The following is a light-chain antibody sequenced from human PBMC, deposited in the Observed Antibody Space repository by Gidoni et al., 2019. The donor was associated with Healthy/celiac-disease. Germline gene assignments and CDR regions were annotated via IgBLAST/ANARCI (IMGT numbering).Light chain of an antibody. CDR3: QQYYSTPRS. J-gene: IGKJ2*04. V-gene: IGKV4-1*01. CDR2: WAS. Sequence: DIVMTHSPDSLAVSLGERATINCKSSQSVLYSSNNKNYLAWYQQKPGQPPKLLIYWASTRESGVPDRFSGSGSGTDFTLTISSLQAEDVAVYYCQQYYSTPRSFXQXTKLEIK. CDR1: QSVLYSSNNKNY.